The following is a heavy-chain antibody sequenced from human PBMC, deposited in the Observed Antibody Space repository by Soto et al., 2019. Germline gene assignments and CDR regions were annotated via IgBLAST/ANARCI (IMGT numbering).Heavy chain of an antibody. CDR1: VGTFSTYA. D-gene: IGHD6-13*01. CDR2: IIPSTGST. CDR3: ARGGSSSDY. V-gene: IGHV1-69*12. Sequence: QVQLVQSGAEVKKPGSSVKVSCKAFVGTFSTYAVSWVRQAPGQGLEWVGGIIPSTGSTNHAQKFQGRVTITADESTRTVYMELTSLRSDDTAVYYCARGGSSSDYWGQGTLVTVSS. J-gene: IGHJ4*02.